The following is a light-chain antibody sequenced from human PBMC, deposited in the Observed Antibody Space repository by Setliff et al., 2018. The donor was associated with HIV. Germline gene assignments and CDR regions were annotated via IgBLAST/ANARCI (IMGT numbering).Light chain of an antibody. J-gene: IGLJ1*01. CDR1: SSDVGSYNY. CDR2: EVS. CDR3: SSYTSSSLYV. Sequence: QSALTQPASVSGSPGQSITISCTGTSSDVGSYNYVSWYQQHPGKAPKLMIYEVSNRPSGVSNCFSGSKSGNTASLTISGLQAEDEADYYCSSYTSSSLYVFGTGTKVTVL. V-gene: IGLV2-14*01.